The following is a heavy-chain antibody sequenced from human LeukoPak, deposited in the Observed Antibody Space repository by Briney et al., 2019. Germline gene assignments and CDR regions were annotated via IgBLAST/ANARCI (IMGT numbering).Heavy chain of an antibody. J-gene: IGHJ6*03. V-gene: IGHV1-46*01. Sequence: ASVKVSCKASGYTFTSYYMHWVRQAPGQGLEWMGIINPSGGSTSYAQKFQGRVTVTADKSTSTAYMELSSLRSEDTAVYYCASPLYGDYGYYYYMDVWGKGTTVTVSS. CDR1: GYTFTSYY. D-gene: IGHD4-17*01. CDR3: ASPLYGDYGYYYYMDV. CDR2: INPSGGST.